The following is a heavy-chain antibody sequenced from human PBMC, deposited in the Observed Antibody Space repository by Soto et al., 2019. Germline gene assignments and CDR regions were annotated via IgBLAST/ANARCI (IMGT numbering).Heavy chain of an antibody. CDR1: GFTFSYYN. CDR3: ARDFEARRDAYNSRGDY. J-gene: IGHJ4*02. CDR2: ISYDGTIK. V-gene: IGHV3-30-3*01. D-gene: IGHD3-10*01. Sequence: QVQLVESGGGVVQPGKSLKLSCAASGFTFSYYNLHWVRQAPGMGLEWVAVISYDGTIKYYADSVKGRFTISRDNSKNTLYLTMSSLRVEDTAVYYCARDFEARRDAYNSRGDYWGRGTLVTVSS.